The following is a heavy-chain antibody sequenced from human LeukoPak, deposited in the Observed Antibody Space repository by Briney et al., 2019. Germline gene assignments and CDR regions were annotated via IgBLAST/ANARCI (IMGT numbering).Heavy chain of an antibody. CDR2: IWYDGSNK. D-gene: IGHD5-24*01. CDR3: ARGEGGYNLDY. V-gene: IGHV3-33*01. Sequence: GGSLRLSCAASGFTFSSYGMHWVRQAPGQGLEWVAVIWYDGSNKYYADSVKGRFTISRDNSKNTLYLQMNSLRAEDTAVYYCARGEGGYNLDYWGQGTLVTVSS. CDR1: GFTFSSYG. J-gene: IGHJ4*02.